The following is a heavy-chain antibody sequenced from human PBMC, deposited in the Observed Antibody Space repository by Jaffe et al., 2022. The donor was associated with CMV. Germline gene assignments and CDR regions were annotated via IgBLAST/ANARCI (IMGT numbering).Heavy chain of an antibody. J-gene: IGHJ4*02. Sequence: EVQLLESGGGLVQPGGSLRLSCAASGFTFSSYAMSWVRQAPGKGLEWVSAISGSGGSTYYADSVKGRFTISRDNSKNTLYLQMNSLRAEDTAVYYCAKDQTTDGVEKVVVAATFDYWGQGTLVTVSS. D-gene: IGHD2-15*01. CDR1: GFTFSSYA. V-gene: IGHV3-23*01. CDR2: ISGSGGST. CDR3: AKDQTTDGVEKVVVAATFDY.